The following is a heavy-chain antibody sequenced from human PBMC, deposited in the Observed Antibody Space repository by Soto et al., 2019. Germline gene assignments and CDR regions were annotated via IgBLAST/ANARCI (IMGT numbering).Heavy chain of an antibody. V-gene: IGHV1-69*02. CDR3: ARYYGAHRGGVDY. CDR1: GGTFSSYT. Sequence: QVQLVQSGAEVKKPGSSVKVSCKASGGTFSSYTISWVRQAPGQGLEWMGRIIPILGIANYSQKFQGRVTITADKSTSTAYMELSSLRSEDTAVYYCARYYGAHRGGVDYWGQGTLVTVSS. CDR2: IIPILGIA. D-gene: IGHD4-17*01. J-gene: IGHJ4*02.